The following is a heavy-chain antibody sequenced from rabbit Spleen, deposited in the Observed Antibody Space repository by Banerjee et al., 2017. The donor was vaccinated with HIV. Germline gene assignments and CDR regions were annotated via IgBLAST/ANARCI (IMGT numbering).Heavy chain of an antibody. V-gene: IGHV1S40*01. D-gene: IGHD2-1*01. Sequence: LSCKASGFSFSSNYYMCWVRQAPGKGLECGACIYAGSSGSTYYANWAKGRLTISKASSTTVTLQMTSLTVADTATYFCARVDNDDHTYFNLWGPGTLVTVS. J-gene: IGHJ4*01. CDR1: GFSFSSNYY. CDR2: IYAGSSGST. CDR3: ARVDNDDHTYFNL.